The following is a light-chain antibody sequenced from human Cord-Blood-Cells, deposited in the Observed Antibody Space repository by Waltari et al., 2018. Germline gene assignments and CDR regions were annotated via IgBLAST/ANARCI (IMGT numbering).Light chain of an antibody. J-gene: IGKJ1*01. Sequence: EIVLTQSPATLSLSPGERATISCRASQSVSSYLAWYQQKPGQAPRLLIYDASNRATGIPARFSGSGSGTDFTLTISSLQPEDFATYYCQQSYSTPRTFGQGTKVEIK. CDR1: QSVSSY. V-gene: IGKV3-11*01. CDR2: DAS. CDR3: QQSYSTPRT.